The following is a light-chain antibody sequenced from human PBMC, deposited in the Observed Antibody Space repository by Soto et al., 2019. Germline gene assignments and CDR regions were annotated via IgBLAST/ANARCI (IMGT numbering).Light chain of an antibody. CDR1: TSTIGSTY. CDR2: RNN. V-gene: IGLV1-47*01. J-gene: IGLJ2*01. Sequence: QSVLTQPPSASGTPGQTVTVSCSGDTSTIGSTYAFWYQQLPGTAPKLLIYRNNQRPSGVSDRFSGSRSGTSASLAITGLRVDDEADYYCASWDNNLNGPIFGGGTKVTVL. CDR3: ASWDNNLNGPI.